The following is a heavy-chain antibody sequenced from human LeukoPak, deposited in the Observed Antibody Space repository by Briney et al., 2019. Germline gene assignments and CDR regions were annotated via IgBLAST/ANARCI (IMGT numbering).Heavy chain of an antibody. J-gene: IGHJ5*02. Sequence: GGSLRLSCAASGFTFSSYAMSWVRQAPGKGREWVSAISGSGGSTYYADSVKGRFTISRDNSKNTLYLQMNSLRAEDTAVYYCAKVPAAYNWFDPWGQGTLVTVSS. CDR1: GFTFSSYA. CDR2: ISGSGGST. CDR3: AKVPAAYNWFDP. D-gene: IGHD2-2*01. V-gene: IGHV3-23*01.